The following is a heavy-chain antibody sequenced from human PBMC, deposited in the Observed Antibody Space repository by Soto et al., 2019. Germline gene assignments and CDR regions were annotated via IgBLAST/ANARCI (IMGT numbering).Heavy chain of an antibody. J-gene: IGHJ5*02. CDR1: GGSISSYY. CDR3: ARGARAYCGGDCYYRFDP. D-gene: IGHD2-21*02. V-gene: IGHV4-59*01. CDR2: IYYSGST. Sequence: SETLSLTCTVSGGSISSYYWSWLRQPPGRGLEWIGYIYYSGSTNYNPSLKSRVTISIDTSKSQFSLELRSVTAADTAVYYCARGARAYCGGDCYYRFDPWGQGTLVTVSS.